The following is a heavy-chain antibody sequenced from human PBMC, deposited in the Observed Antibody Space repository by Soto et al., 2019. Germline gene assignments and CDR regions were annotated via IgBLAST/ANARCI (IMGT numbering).Heavy chain of an antibody. V-gene: IGHV3-11*01. Sequence: QVQLVESGGGLVKPGGSLRLSCAASGFIFSDYYMSWIRQAPGKGLEWVSYISSTGSTTYYADSVRGRFTMSRDNAKRSLYLQVNSLRADDTAVYFCARGGQTYYFDDWGQGTLVTVSS. CDR2: ISSTGSTT. J-gene: IGHJ4*02. CDR1: GFIFSDYY. CDR3: ARGGQTYYFDD.